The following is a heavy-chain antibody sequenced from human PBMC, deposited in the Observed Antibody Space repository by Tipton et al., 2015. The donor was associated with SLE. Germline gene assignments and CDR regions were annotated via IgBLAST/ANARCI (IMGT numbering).Heavy chain of an antibody. CDR2: IGTAGDT. Sequence: SLRLSCAASGFTFSSYDMHWVRQGTGKGLEWVSAIGTAGDTYHPGSVKGRFTISRENAKHSLYLQMTNLRAGDTAVYYCARGGSDAFDFWGQGTRVTVSS. CDR3: ARGGSDAFDF. D-gene: IGHD3-16*01. CDR1: GFTFSSYD. J-gene: IGHJ3*01. V-gene: IGHV3-13*01.